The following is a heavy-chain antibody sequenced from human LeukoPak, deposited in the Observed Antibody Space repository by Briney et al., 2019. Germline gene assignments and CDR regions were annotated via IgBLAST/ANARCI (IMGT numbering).Heavy chain of an antibody. D-gene: IGHD3-10*01. V-gene: IGHV4-34*01. CDR1: GGSFSGYY. J-gene: IGHJ4*02. CDR2: INHSGST. Sequence: SETLSLTCAVYGGSFSGYYWSWIRQPPGKGLEWIGEINHSGSTNYNPSLKSRVTIPVDTSKNQFSLKLSSVTAADTAVYYCARGDHYYGSGSYYYYYFDYWGQGTLVTVSS. CDR3: ARGDHYYGSGSYYYYYFDY.